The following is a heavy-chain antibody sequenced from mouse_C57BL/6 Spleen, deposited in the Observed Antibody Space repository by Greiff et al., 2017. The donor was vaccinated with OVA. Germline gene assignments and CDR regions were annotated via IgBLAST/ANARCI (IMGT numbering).Heavy chain of an antibody. V-gene: IGHV1-55*01. Sequence: QVQLQQPGAELVKPGASVKMSCKASGYTFTSYWITWVKQRPGQGLAWIGDIYPGSGSTNYNEKFKSKATLTVDTSSSTAYMQLSSLTSEDSAVYYCARGEGYPAWFAYWGQGTLVTVSA. CDR2: IYPGSGST. CDR1: GYTFTSYW. J-gene: IGHJ3*01. CDR3: ARGEGYPAWFAY.